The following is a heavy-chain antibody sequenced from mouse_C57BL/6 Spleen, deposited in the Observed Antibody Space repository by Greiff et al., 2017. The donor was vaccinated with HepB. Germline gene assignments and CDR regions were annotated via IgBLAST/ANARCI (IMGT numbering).Heavy chain of an antibody. Sequence: VQLQQSGAELARPGASVKLSCKASGYTFTSYGISWVKQRTGQGLEWIGEIYPRSGNTYYNEKFKGKATLTADKSSSTAYMGLRSLTSEDSAVYFCAREREITTVVAHYYAMDYWGQGTSVTVSS. D-gene: IGHD1-1*01. CDR3: AREREITTVVAHYYAMDY. CDR1: GYTFTSYG. V-gene: IGHV1-81*01. CDR2: IYPRSGNT. J-gene: IGHJ4*01.